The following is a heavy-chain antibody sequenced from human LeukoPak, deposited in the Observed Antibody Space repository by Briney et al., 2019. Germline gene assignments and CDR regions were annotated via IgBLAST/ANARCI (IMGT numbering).Heavy chain of an antibody. D-gene: IGHD3-9*01. Sequence: GGSLRLSCAASGFTFSGSAMHWVRQASGKGLEWVGRIRSKANSYATAYAASVKGRFTISRDDSKNTAYLQMNSLRAEDTAVYYCAKEAHVNTISLDPWGQGTLVTVSS. V-gene: IGHV3-73*01. CDR2: IRSKANSYAT. CDR3: AKEAHVNTISLDP. J-gene: IGHJ5*02. CDR1: GFTFSGSA.